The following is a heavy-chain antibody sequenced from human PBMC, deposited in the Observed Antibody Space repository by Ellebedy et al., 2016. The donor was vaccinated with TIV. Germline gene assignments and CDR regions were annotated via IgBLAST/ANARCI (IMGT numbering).Heavy chain of an antibody. Sequence: ASVKVSXXASGYTFTTFYMHRVRQAPGQGLEWMGIINPTGGSTTYAQKFQGRVTMTRDTSTSTVYMELSSLRSEDTAVYYCASRSRSGLVAVGNDYYAMDVWGQGTTVTVSS. CDR1: GYTFTTFY. CDR2: INPTGGST. J-gene: IGHJ6*02. V-gene: IGHV1-46*01. CDR3: ASRSRSGLVAVGNDYYAMDV. D-gene: IGHD6-13*01.